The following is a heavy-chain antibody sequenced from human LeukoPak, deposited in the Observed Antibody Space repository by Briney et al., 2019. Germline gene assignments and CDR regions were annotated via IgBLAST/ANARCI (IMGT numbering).Heavy chain of an antibody. Sequence: PGGSLRLSCAASGFTFSSYSMNWVRQAPGKGLEWVSYISSSSSTIYYADSVKGRFTISRDNAKNSLYLQMNSLRAEDTAVYYCARVYYYDSSGYYSTYYYYYMDVWGKGTTVTVSS. D-gene: IGHD3-22*01. CDR2: ISSSSSTI. V-gene: IGHV3-48*04. CDR1: GFTFSSYS. CDR3: ARVYYYDSSGYYSTYYYYYMDV. J-gene: IGHJ6*03.